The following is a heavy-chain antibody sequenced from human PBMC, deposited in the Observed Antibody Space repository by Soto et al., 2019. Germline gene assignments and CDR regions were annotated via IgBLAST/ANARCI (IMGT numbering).Heavy chain of an antibody. CDR1: GYTFSHYG. CDR2: ISAYNGNT. V-gene: IGHV1-18*01. CDR3: ARDLVPGYTGFSDY. D-gene: IGHD5-12*01. J-gene: IGHJ4*01. Sequence: ASVKVSCKTSGYTFSHYGINWVRQAPGQGLEWMGWISAYNGNTNFAQKLQGRVSLTTDTSSTTAYMELRSLTSDDTAVYYCARDLVPGYTGFSDYWG.